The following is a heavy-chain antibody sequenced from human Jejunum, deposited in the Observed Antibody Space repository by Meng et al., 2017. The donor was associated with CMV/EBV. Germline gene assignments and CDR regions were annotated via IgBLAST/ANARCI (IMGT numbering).Heavy chain of an antibody. CDR2: VYPPSGVT. CDR1: GYTLTAYY. J-gene: IGHJ4*02. V-gene: IGHV1-2*02. CDR3: AAVTYSAYNDFDY. Sequence: CKASGYTLTAYYLHWVRQAPGQGLEWMGWVYPPSGVTEYARGFQGRVTMTRDTSITTAYMELSRLTSDDTALYYCAAVTYSAYNDFDYWGQGTLVTVSA. D-gene: IGHD5-12*01.